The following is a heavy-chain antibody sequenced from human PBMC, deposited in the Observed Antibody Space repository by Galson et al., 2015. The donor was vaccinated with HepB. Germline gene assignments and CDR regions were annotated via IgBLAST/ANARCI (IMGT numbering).Heavy chain of an antibody. Sequence: SVKVSCKASGYTFTSYGISWVRQAPGQGLEWMGWISAYNGNTNYAQKLQGRVTMTTDTSTSTAYMEQRSLRSDDTAVYYCARNPPYDFWSGYYHLDYWGQGTLVTVSS. CDR3: ARNPPYDFWSGYYHLDY. D-gene: IGHD3-3*01. CDR2: ISAYNGNT. CDR1: GYTFTSYG. J-gene: IGHJ4*02. V-gene: IGHV1-18*01.